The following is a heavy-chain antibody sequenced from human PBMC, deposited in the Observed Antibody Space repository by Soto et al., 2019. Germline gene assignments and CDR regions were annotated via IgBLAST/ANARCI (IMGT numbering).Heavy chain of an antibody. D-gene: IGHD1-26*01. CDR2: LNQSGSA. V-gene: IGHV4-34*01. J-gene: IGHJ4*02. Sequence: SETLSLTCAVYGGSFSGYYWSWIRQPPGKGLEWIGELNQSGSAHYHPSLKSRVTISVDTSKNQFSRKLSSVTAADTAVYYCAASGSYRKHRIDYWGQGTLVTVSS. CDR3: AASGSYRKHRIDY. CDR1: GGSFSGYY.